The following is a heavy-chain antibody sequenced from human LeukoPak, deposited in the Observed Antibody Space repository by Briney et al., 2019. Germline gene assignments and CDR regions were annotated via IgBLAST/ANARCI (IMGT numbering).Heavy chain of an antibody. V-gene: IGHV3-48*03. CDR1: GFTFSSYE. Sequence: PGGSLRLSCAASGFTFSSYEMNWVRQAPGKGLEWVSYISSSGSTIYYADSVKGRFTISRDNAKNSLYPQMNSLRAEDTAVYYCAIAPPADAFDIWGQGTMVAVSS. J-gene: IGHJ3*02. CDR3: AIAPPADAFDI. CDR2: ISSSGSTI.